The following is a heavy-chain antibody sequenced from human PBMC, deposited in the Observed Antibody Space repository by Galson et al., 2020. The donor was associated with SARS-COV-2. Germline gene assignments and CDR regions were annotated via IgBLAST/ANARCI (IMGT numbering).Heavy chain of an antibody. J-gene: IGHJ5*02. CDR2: INHSGST. V-gene: IGHV4-34*01. CDR1: GGSFSGYY. D-gene: IGHD2-21*01. Sequence: SETLSLTCAVYGGSFSGYYWSWIRQPPGKGLEWIGEINHSGSTNYNPSLKSRVTISVDTSKNQFSLKLSSVTAADTAVYYCARRGFWGPFVVGRSGRLDPWGQGTLVTVSS. CDR3: ARRGFWGPFVVGRSGRLDP.